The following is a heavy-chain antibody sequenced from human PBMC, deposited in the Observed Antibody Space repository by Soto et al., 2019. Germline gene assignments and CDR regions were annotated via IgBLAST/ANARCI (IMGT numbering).Heavy chain of an antibody. V-gene: IGHV1-46*01. CDR1: GYTFTSYY. CDR3: ARGPYYYDSSGYPLMGSTXFDY. CDR2: INPSGGST. J-gene: IGHJ4*02. D-gene: IGHD3-22*01. Sequence: ASVKVSCKASGYTFTSYYMHWVRQAPGQGLEWMGIINPSGGSTSYAQKFQGRVTMTRDKSTSTVYMELSSLRSEDTAVYYCARGPYYYDSSGYPLMGSTXFDYWGQATLVTVSS.